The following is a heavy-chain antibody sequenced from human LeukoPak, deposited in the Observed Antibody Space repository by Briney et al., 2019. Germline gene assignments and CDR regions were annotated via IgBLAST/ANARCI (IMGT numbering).Heavy chain of an antibody. D-gene: IGHD3-10*01. CDR3: ARSGGLWFGELLHNWFDP. J-gene: IGHJ5*02. Sequence: ASVKVSCKASGYTFTDYYIHWVRQAPGQGLEWMAWMNPNSGGTSYAQKFQGRVTMTRDTSISTAYMELSRLRSDDTAVYYCARSGGLWFGELLHNWFDPWGQGTLVTVSS. CDR2: MNPNSGGT. CDR1: GYTFTDYY. V-gene: IGHV1-2*02.